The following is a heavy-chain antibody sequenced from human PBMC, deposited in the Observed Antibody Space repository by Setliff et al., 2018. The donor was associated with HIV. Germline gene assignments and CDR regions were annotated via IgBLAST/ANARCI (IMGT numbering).Heavy chain of an antibody. Sequence: GASVKVSCKASGYTFTSYAMNWGRQAPGQGLEWMGWISAYNGDTHDAQKLQGRVTMTTDTSTTTAYIELRSLRSDDTAMYFCARKGQQLPIDYWGQGTLVTVSS. V-gene: IGHV1-18*01. CDR2: ISAYNGDT. CDR1: GYTFTSYA. J-gene: IGHJ4*02. CDR3: ARKGQQLPIDY. D-gene: IGHD6-13*01.